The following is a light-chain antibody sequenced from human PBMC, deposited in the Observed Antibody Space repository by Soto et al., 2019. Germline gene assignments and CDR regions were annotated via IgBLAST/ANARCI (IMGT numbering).Light chain of an antibody. CDR3: GTWDSSLTAYV. CDR2: DNN. Sequence: QSVLTQPPSVSASPGQKVTISCSGSSSNIGNNYVSWYQQLPGTAPKLPIYDNNKRPSGIPDRFSGSKSGTSATLGITGLQTGDEADYYCGTWDSSLTAYVFGTGTKVT. J-gene: IGLJ1*01. CDR1: SSNIGNNY. V-gene: IGLV1-51*01.